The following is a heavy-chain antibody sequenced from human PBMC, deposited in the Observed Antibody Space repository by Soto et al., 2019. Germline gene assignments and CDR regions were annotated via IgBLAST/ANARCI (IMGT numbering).Heavy chain of an antibody. CDR2: ISSSSSYI. J-gene: IGHJ6*03. D-gene: IGHD2-2*03. V-gene: IGHV3-21*01. CDR1: GVTFSSYS. CDR3: ARVFVGYCSSTSCPYYYYYMDV. Sequence: EVQLVESGGGLVKPGGSLRLSCAASGVTFSSYSMNWVRQAPGKGLEWVSSISSSSSYIYYAASVKGRFTISRDNAKNSLYLQMNSLRAEDTAVYYCARVFVGYCSSTSCPYYYYYMDVWGKGTTVTVSS.